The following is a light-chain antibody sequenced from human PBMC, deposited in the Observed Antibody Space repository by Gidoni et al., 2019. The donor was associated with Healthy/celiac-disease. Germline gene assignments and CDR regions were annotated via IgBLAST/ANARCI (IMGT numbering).Light chain of an antibody. Sequence: EIVLTQSPATLSLSPGERATLACRASQSVSSYLAWYQQKPGQAPRLLIYDASNRATGIPARFSGSGSGTDFTLTISSLEPEDFAVYYCQQRSXSPLT. V-gene: IGKV3-11*01. CDR3: QQRSXSPLT. CDR1: QSVSSY. CDR2: DAS. J-gene: IGKJ4*02.